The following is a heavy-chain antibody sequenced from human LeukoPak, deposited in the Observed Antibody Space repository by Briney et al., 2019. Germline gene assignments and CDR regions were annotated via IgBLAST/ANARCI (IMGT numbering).Heavy chain of an antibody. CDR3: AKGKDIVLMVYAVYAFDI. Sequence: GGSLRLSCAASGFTFSSFWMHWVRQAPGKGLVWVSYVNSDGSSTTYADSVKGRFTISRDNSKNTLYLQMNSLRAEDTAVYYCAKGKDIVLMVYAVYAFDIWGQGTMVTVSS. D-gene: IGHD2-8*01. J-gene: IGHJ3*02. CDR1: GFTFSSFW. V-gene: IGHV3-74*01. CDR2: VNSDGSST.